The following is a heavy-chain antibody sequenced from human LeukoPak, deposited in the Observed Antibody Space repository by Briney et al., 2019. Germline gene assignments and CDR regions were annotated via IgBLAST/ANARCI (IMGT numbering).Heavy chain of an antibody. CDR3: ARGNSYGSPVLDPPDY. CDR2: IYPGDSDT. Sequence: GESLKISCKGSGYSFTSYWIGWVRQMPGKGLEWMGIIYPGDSDTRYSPSFQGQVTISADKSISTAYMELSRLRSDDTAVYYCARGNSYGSPVLDPPDYWGQGTLVTVSS. D-gene: IGHD5-18*01. CDR1: GYSFTSYW. J-gene: IGHJ4*02. V-gene: IGHV5-51*01.